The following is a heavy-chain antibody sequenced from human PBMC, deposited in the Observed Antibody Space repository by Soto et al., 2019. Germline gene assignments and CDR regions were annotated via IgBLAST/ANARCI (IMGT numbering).Heavy chain of an antibody. V-gene: IGHV4-34*01. CDR2: INHSGST. J-gene: IGHJ3*02. D-gene: IGHD5-18*01. CDR1: VWSFSFYY. CDR3: ARLSVDTAMVHALDI. Sequence: SETRSLTCAVYVWSFSFYYLSWIRHPPGKWLEWIGEINHSGSTNYNPSLKSRVTISVDTSKNQFSLRLSSFTAADTAVYYCARLSVDTAMVHALDIWGQGTMVTVSS.